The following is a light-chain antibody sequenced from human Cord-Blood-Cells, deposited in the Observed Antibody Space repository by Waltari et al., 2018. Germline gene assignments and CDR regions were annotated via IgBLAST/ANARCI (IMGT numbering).Light chain of an antibody. V-gene: IGLV2-23*01. J-gene: IGLJ2*01. Sequence: QSALTQPASVSGSPGQSITISCTGTSSDVGSYNLVSWYPQHPGKAPKRMIYEGSKRPSGVSNRFSGSKSGNTASLTISGLQAEDEADYYCCSYAGSVVFGGGTKLTVL. CDR3: CSYAGSVV. CDR2: EGS. CDR1: SSDVGSYNL.